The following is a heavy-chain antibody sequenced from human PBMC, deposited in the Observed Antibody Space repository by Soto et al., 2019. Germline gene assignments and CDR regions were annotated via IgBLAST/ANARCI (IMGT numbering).Heavy chain of an antibody. CDR1: GYTLTDYK. V-gene: IGHV1-2*02. J-gene: IGHJ5*02. CDR2: INPTNGGT. D-gene: IGHD3-22*01. CDR3: ARGPSSDDSGEKGFDP. Sequence: GASVKVSCKPSGYTLTDYKIHWVRHAPGQGLEWMGWINPTNGGTKVALKFQARVTMTRDTSISTAYLELNRLESDDTAVYYCARGPSSDDSGEKGFDPWGRGTLVTVSS.